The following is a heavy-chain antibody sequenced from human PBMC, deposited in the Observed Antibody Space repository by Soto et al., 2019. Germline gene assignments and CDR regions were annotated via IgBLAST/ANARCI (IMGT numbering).Heavy chain of an antibody. CDR3: AGNLAYCGGDCYSYAFDS. Sequence: ASVKVSCKASGYTFTTYGFSWVRQAPGQGLEWMGWISAYNGNTNYAQKLQGRVTMTTDTSTSTAYMELRSLTSDDTAVYYCAGNLAYCGGDCYSYAFDSWGQGTMVTVSS. CDR1: GYTFTTYG. V-gene: IGHV1-18*01. CDR2: ISAYNGNT. J-gene: IGHJ3*02. D-gene: IGHD2-21*01.